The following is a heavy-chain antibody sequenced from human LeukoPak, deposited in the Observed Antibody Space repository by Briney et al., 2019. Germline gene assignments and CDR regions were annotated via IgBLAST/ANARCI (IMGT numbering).Heavy chain of an antibody. J-gene: IGHJ4*02. CDR2: ISSSSSYI. D-gene: IGHD3-10*01. Sequence: KAGGSLRLSCAASGFIFSTYNMNWVRQAPGKGLEWVSSISSSSSYIYYADSVKGRFTISRDNAKNSLYLQMNSLRAEDTAVYYCARDPRGYYYGSGTSHPDYWGQGTLVTVSS. CDR1: GFIFSTYN. V-gene: IGHV3-21*01. CDR3: ARDPRGYYYGSGTSHPDY.